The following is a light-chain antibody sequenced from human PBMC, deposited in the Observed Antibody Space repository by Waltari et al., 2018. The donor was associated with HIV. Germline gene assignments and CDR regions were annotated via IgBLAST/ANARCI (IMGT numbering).Light chain of an antibody. V-gene: IGLV3-21*02. Sequence: SYVLTQPPSVSVAPGQTARITCRTYHIGNKNIHWYQQKPGQAPVLVVYDDSDRPSGIPERLSGSNSGNTATLTISRVEAGEEADYYCQVWDLSRDHVVFGGGTKLTVL. CDR3: QVWDLSRDHVV. CDR1: HIGNKN. CDR2: DDS. J-gene: IGLJ2*01.